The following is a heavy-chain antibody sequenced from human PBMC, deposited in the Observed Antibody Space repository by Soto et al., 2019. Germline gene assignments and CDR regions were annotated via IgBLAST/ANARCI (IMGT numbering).Heavy chain of an antibody. CDR3: ASVRYCSGGSCYPQFDY. J-gene: IGHJ4*02. CDR1: GYSISSGYY. D-gene: IGHD2-15*01. V-gene: IGHV4-38-2*01. Sequence: SETLSPTCAVSGYSISSGYYWGWIRQPPGKGLEWIGSIYHSGSTYYNPSLKSRVTISVHTSKNQFSLKLSSVTAADTAVYYCASVRYCSGGSCYPQFDYWGQGTLVTVSS. CDR2: IYHSGST.